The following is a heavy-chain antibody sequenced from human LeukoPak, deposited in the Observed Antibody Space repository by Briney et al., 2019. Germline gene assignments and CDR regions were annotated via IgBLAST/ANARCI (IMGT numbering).Heavy chain of an antibody. Sequence: ASVKVSCKASGYTFTSYDINWVRQATGQGLEGMGWMNPNSGNTGYAQKFQGRVTMTRNTSISTAYMELSSLRSEDTAVYYCARGSYYYGSGSYYNVVYWGQGTLVTVSS. J-gene: IGHJ4*02. V-gene: IGHV1-8*01. D-gene: IGHD3-10*01. CDR3: ARGSYYYGSGSYYNVVY. CDR2: MNPNSGNT. CDR1: GYTFTSYD.